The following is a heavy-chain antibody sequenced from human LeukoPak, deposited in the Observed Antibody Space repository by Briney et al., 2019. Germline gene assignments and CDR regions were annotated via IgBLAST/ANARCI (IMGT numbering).Heavy chain of an antibody. J-gene: IGHJ4*02. CDR3: ASPAGSGWYEAGY. CDR1: GYSFTNYW. V-gene: IGHV5-51*01. CDR2: IYPADSDT. Sequence: GESLKISCKGSGYSFTNYWIGWVRQMPGKGLEYMGIIYPADSDTRYSPSFQGQVTISADKSISTAYLQWSSLKASDTAMYYCASPAGSGWYEAGYWGQGTLVTVSS. D-gene: IGHD6-19*01.